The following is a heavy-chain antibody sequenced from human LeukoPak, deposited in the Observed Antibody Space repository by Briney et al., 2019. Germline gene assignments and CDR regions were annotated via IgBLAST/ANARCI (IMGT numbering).Heavy chain of an antibody. CDR1: AGSINSDDYY. D-gene: IGHD3-22*01. V-gene: IGHV4-61*02. CDR2: IYSPGTN. J-gene: IGHJ3*02. Sequence: SQTLSLTCTVSAGSINSDDYYWSWIRQPAGKGLEWIGRIYSPGTNYNYNPSLKSRVTISVDTSKNQFSLKLSSVTARDTAVYYCARVPLNDSSGYPRGAFDIWGQGTMVTVSS. CDR3: ARVPLNDSSGYPRGAFDI.